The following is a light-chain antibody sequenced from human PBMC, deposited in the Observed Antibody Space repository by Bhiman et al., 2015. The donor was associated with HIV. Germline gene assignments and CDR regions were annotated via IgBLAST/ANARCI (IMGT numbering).Light chain of an antibody. V-gene: IGLV3-21*01. CDR1: NIGSKS. J-gene: IGLJ3*02. CDR2: YDS. CDR3: QAWDSSTGV. Sequence: SYELTQPPSVSVAPGKTARITCGGNNIGSKSVHWYQQKPGQAPVLVIYYDSDRPSGIPERFSGSYSGNTATLTISGTQAMDEADYYCQAWDSSTGVFGGGTKLTVL.